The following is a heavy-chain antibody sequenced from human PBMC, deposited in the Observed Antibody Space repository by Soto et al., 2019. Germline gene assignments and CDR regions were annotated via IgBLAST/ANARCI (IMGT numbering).Heavy chain of an antibody. CDR1: GFTFSSYG. V-gene: IGHV3-33*08. D-gene: IGHD1-20*01. J-gene: IGHJ3*02. CDR3: TKGRTLTGDAFDI. Sequence: GGSLRLSCAASGFTFSSYGMHWVRQAPGKGLEWVAVIWYYGSNKYYADSVKGRFTISRDNSKNTLYLQMNSLRAEDTAVYYCTKGRTLTGDAFDIWGQGTMVTVSS. CDR2: IWYYGSNK.